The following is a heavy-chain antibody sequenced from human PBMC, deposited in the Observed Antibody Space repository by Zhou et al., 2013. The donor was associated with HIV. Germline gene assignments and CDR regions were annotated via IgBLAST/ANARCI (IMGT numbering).Heavy chain of an antibody. J-gene: IGHJ5*02. D-gene: IGHD6-6*01. CDR1: GGNFSASA. CDR2: LIPVFGTT. Sequence: QVQLVQSGAELKKPGSSVKVSCKVSGGNFSASALSWLRQAPGQGLEWMGGLIPVFGTTTYSQKFQGRISITSDTSASTAYLDLRSPTSEDTAVYYCAREYSSSSFKYFNPWGQGSPVTVSS. V-gene: IGHV1-69*14. CDR3: AREYSSSSFKYFNP.